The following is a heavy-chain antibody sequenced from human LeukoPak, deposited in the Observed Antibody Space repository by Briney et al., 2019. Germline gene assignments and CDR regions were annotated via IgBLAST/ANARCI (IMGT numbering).Heavy chain of an antibody. CDR2: VSDSSDV. CDR3: ARDGLHTAHFDY. V-gene: IGHV3-48*02. J-gene: IGHJ4*02. CDR1: GFTFSTYT. D-gene: IGHD5-18*01. Sequence: GGSLRLSCAASGFTFSTYTMNWVRQAPGKGLEWVSTVSDSSDVHYSDSVKGRFTISRDNARNSLYLQMNSLRDEDTAVYYCARDGLHTAHFDYWSQGTLVTVSS.